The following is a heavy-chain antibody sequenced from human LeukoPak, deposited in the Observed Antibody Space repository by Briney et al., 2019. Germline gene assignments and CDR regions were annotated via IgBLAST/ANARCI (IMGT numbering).Heavy chain of an antibody. Sequence: GGSLRLSCAASGFTFSTYAMSWVRQAPGKGLEWVSSISASGDTTYYPDSVKGRFIISRDNSKNTLYLQMNSLRAEDTAVYYCAKDARLVIPGYFDYWGQGTLVTVSS. V-gene: IGHV3-23*01. CDR3: AKDARLVIPGYFDY. CDR1: GFTFSTYA. CDR2: ISASGDTT. D-gene: IGHD3-9*01. J-gene: IGHJ4*02.